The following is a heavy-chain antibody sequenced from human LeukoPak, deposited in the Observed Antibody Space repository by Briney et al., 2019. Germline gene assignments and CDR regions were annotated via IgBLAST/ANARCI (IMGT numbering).Heavy chain of an antibody. CDR1: GFTFSSYS. CDR3: ARVYYGSGSYLYYDAFDI. J-gene: IGHJ3*02. CDR2: IKQDGSEK. V-gene: IGHV3-7*01. Sequence: GGSLRLSCAASGFTFSSYSMNWVRQAPGKGLEWVANIKQDGSEKYYVDSVKGRFTISRDNAKNSLYLQMNSLRAEDTAVYYCARVYYGSGSYLYYDAFDIWGQGTMVTVSS. D-gene: IGHD3-10*01.